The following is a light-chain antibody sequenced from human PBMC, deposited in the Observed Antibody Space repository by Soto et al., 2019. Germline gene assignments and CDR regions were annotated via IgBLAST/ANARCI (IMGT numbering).Light chain of an antibody. CDR3: LLTYSGARV. V-gene: IGLV7-46*01. J-gene: IGLJ1*01. Sequence: QTVVTQEPSVTVSPGGTVTLTCGSSTGEVTSGHYPYWFQQKPGQAPRIMIYDTRSKHSWTPARFSGSLLGGKAALTLSGAQPEDEAEYYCLLTYSGARVFGTGTKLTVL. CDR2: DTR. CDR1: TGEVTSGHY.